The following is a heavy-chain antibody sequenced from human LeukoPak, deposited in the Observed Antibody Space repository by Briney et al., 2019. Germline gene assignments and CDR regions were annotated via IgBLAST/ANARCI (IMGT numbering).Heavy chain of an antibody. CDR1: GYSFPNSW. J-gene: IGHJ4*02. CDR3: ARQYGKSFDY. CDR2: IYPGDSDT. V-gene: IGHV5-51*01. D-gene: IGHD1-14*01. Sequence: GESLKISCKGSGYSFPNSWIGWVRQMPGKGLEGMGIIYPGDSDTRYSPSFEGQVTISADKSISTAYLQWSSLKASDTAMYYCARQYGKSFDYWGQGTLVTVSS.